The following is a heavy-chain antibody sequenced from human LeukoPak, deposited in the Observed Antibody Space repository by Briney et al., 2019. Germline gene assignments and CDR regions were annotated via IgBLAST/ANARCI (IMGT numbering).Heavy chain of an antibody. D-gene: IGHD6-6*01. CDR2: ISYDGSNK. CDR1: GFTFSSYA. CDR3: AREGEQLEWADAFDI. V-gene: IGHV3-30-3*01. Sequence: GGSLKLSCAASGFTFSSYAMHWVRKAPGKGLEWVAVISYDGSNKYYADSVKGRFTISRDNSKNTLYLQMNSLRAEDTAVYYCAREGEQLEWADAFDIWGQGTMVTVSS. J-gene: IGHJ3*02.